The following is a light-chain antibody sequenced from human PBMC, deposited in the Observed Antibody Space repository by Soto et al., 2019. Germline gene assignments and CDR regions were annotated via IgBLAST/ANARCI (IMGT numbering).Light chain of an antibody. J-gene: IGKJ2*01. CDR1: QSVSSNY. CDR2: GAS. V-gene: IGKV3-20*01. CDR3: QHYGSSLMYT. Sequence: EIVLTQSPGTLSLSPGERATLSCRASQSVSSNYLAWYQHQPGQAPRLLIYGASSRATGIPDRFSGSGSGTDFTLTISRLEPEDFAVYSCQHYGSSLMYTFGQGTKLEIK.